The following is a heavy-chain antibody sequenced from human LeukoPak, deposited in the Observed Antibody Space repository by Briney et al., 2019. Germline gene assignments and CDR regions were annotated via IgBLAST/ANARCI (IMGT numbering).Heavy chain of an antibody. Sequence: PGRSLRLSCAASGFTFSSYGMHWVRQAPGKGLEWVAVISYDGSNKYYADSVKGRFTISRDNSKNTLYLQMNSLRAEDTAMYYCAKPSGSYYNPFDYWGQGTLVTVSS. CDR3: AKPSGSYYNPFDY. CDR1: GFTFSSYG. J-gene: IGHJ4*02. V-gene: IGHV3-30*18. CDR2: ISYDGSNK. D-gene: IGHD3-10*01.